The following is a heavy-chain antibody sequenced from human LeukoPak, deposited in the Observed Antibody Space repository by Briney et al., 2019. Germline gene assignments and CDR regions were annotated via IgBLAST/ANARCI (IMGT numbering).Heavy chain of an antibody. CDR2: IYYSGST. Sequence: SSETLSLTCNVSGASMSSNYWSWIRQPPGKGLEWIGYIYYSGSTNYNPSLKSRVTMSVDTSKNQFSLKLSSVTAADTAVYYCARHRLAVAPSFYYFNYWGQGTLVTVSS. CDR3: ARHRLAVAPSFYYFNY. V-gene: IGHV4-59*08. CDR1: GASMSSNY. D-gene: IGHD6-19*01. J-gene: IGHJ4*02.